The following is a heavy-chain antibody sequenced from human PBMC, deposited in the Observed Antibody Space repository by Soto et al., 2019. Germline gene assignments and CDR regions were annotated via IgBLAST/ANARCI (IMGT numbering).Heavy chain of an antibody. CDR1: GGSFSGYY. CDR3: AREDRFAARIDY. V-gene: IGHV4-34*01. D-gene: IGHD1-20*01. CDR2: INHSGST. Sequence: QVQLQQWGAGLLKPSETLSLTCAVYGGSFSGYYWSWIRQPPGKGLEWIGEINHSGSTNYNPSLKSRVTISVDTSKNQSSLKLSSVTAADTAVYYCAREDRFAARIDYWGQGTLVTVSS. J-gene: IGHJ4*02.